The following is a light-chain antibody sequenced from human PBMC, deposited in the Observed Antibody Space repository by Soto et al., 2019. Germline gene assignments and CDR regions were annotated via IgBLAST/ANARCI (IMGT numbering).Light chain of an antibody. CDR1: QSVSSN. J-gene: IGKJ4*01. V-gene: IGKV3-20*01. Sequence: VMSQSPAAPSVSHGERATLSCRASQSVSSNLAWYQQKPGQAPRLLIYDASSRATGVPDRFSGSGSGTDFTLTISRLEPEDFAVYYCQQFSSYPLPFGGGAKV. CDR2: DAS. CDR3: QQFSSYPLP.